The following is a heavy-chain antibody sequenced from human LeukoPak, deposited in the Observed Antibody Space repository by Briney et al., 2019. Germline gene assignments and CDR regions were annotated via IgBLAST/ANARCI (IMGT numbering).Heavy chain of an antibody. CDR1: GFAFSSYG. CDR2: IWYDATNQ. J-gene: IGHJ4*02. Sequence: GRSLRLSCAASGFAFSSYGMHWVRQAPGKGLEWVAIIWYDATNQYYADSVKGRFTISRDNSKNTLYLQLSSLRAEDTAVYYCARDRGDCSGGSCYSDYFDYRGQGTLVTGSA. D-gene: IGHD2-15*01. V-gene: IGHV3-33*01. CDR3: ARDRGDCSGGSCYSDYFDY.